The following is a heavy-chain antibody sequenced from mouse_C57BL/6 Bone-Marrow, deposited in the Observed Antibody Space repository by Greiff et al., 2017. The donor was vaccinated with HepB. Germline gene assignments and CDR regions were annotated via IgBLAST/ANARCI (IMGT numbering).Heavy chain of an antibody. Sequence: EVQGVESGGGLVQPGGSLKLSCAASGFTFSDYYMYWVRQTPEKRLEWVAYISNGGGSTYYPDTVKGRFTISRDNAKNTLYLQMSRLKSEDTAMYYCARHEGNLGAYWGQGTLVTVSA. CDR1: GFTFSDYY. V-gene: IGHV5-12*01. D-gene: IGHD2-1*01. CDR3: ARHEGNLGAY. J-gene: IGHJ3*01. CDR2: ISNGGGST.